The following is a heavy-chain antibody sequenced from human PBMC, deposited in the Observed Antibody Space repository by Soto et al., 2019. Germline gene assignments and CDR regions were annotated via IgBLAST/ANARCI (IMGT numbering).Heavy chain of an antibody. CDR2: ISGSGGST. V-gene: IGHV3-23*01. CDR1: GFTFSSYA. J-gene: IGHJ4*02. Sequence: EVQLLESGGGLVQPGGSLRLSCAASGFTFSSYAMSWVRQAPGKGLERVSVISGSGGSTYYADSVKGRFTISRDNSKNTLSLQMNSLRAEDTAVYYCAKRGSGSQFDYWGQGTLVTVSS. CDR3: AKRGSGSQFDY. D-gene: IGHD1-26*01.